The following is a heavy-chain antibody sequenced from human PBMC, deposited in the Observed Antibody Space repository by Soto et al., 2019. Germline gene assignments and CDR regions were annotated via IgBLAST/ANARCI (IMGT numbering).Heavy chain of an antibody. CDR3: ARWGYYGSGTEERLAIDAFDI. J-gene: IGHJ3*02. CDR2: IYRDDST. CDR1: GFTVSSNY. D-gene: IGHD3-10*01. Sequence: GGSLRLSCVASGFTVSSNYMSWVRQAPGKGLEWVSVIYRDDSTYYADSVKARFTISRDKSKNTLYLQMNSLRAEDTAVYYCARWGYYGSGTEERLAIDAFDIWGQGTMVTVSS. V-gene: IGHV3-66*01.